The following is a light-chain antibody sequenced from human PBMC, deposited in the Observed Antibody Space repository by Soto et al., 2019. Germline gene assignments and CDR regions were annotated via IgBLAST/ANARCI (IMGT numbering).Light chain of an antibody. CDR2: AAS. CDR3: QQLNGSPFT. J-gene: IGKJ3*01. V-gene: IGKV1-9*01. Sequence: DIQLTQSPSLLSASVGDRVTITCRASQGISSYLAWYQQKAGKAPKLLIYAASTLQSGVPSRFSGSGSGTEFTLTISSLQPEDCATYYCQQLNGSPFTFGPGTKVDMK. CDR1: QGISSY.